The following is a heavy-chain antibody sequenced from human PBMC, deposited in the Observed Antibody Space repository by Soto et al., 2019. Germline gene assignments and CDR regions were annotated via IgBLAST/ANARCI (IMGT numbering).Heavy chain of an antibody. CDR3: ARLYYDFWSGYHIDY. CDR2: IYYSGST. Sequence: PSETLSLTCTVSGGSISSSSYYWGWIRQPPGKGLEWIGSIYYSGSTYYNPSLKSRVTISVDTSKNQFSLKLSSVAAADTAVYYCARLYYDFWSGYHIDYWGQGTLVTVSS. J-gene: IGHJ4*02. V-gene: IGHV4-39*01. CDR1: GGSISSSSYY. D-gene: IGHD3-3*01.